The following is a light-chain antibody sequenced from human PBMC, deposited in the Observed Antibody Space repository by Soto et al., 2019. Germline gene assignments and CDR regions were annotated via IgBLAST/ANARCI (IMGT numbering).Light chain of an antibody. Sequence: QSVLTQPRSVSVSPGQSVTISCAGTSSDVGAYNYVSWYQQHPGKAPKLMVYHVSKRPSGVPDRSSGSKSGTSASLAITGLQAEDEADYYCQSYDSSLSGSYVFGTGTKVTVL. CDR3: QSYDSSLSGSYV. J-gene: IGLJ1*01. CDR1: SSDVGAYNY. CDR2: HVS. V-gene: IGLV2-11*01.